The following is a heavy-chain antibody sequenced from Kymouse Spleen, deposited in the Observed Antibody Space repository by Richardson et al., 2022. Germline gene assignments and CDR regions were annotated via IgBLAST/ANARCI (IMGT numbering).Heavy chain of an antibody. CDR2: ISSSSSYI. CDR1: GFTFSSYS. D-gene: IGHD1-20*01,IGHD1-7*01. J-gene: IGHJ6*02. CDR3: AREEGYNWNPYYYYYGMDV. V-gene: IGHV3-21*03. Sequence: EVQLVESGGGLVKPGGSLRLSCAASGFTFSSYSMNWVRQAPGKGLEWVSSISSSSSYIYYADSVKGRFTISRDNAKNSLYLQMNSLRAEDTAVYYCAREEGYNWNPYYYYYGMDVWGQGTTVTVSS.